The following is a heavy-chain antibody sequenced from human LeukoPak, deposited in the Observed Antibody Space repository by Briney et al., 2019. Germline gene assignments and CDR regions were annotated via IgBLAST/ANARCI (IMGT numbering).Heavy chain of an antibody. CDR1: GDSIISSSYY. Sequence: SETLSLTCTVSGDSIISSSYYWGWIRQPPGKGLEWIGSIYYSGSTYYNPSLKSRVTISVDTSKSQFSLNLSSVTAADTAVYFCARDEGSAYPFDYWGQGTLVTVSA. D-gene: IGHD3-22*01. CDR2: IYYSGST. J-gene: IGHJ4*02. CDR3: ARDEGSAYPFDY. V-gene: IGHV4-39*07.